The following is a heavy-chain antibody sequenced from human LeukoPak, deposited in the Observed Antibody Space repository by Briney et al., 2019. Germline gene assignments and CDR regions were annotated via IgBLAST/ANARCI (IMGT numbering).Heavy chain of an antibody. V-gene: IGHV4-59*01. Sequence: SETLSLTCTVSGGSISSYYWSWIRQPPGKGLEWIGYIYYSGSTNYNPSLKSRVTISVDTSKNQFSLKLSSVTAADTAVYYCARDQRDSGYEWGVDYWGQGTLVTVSS. CDR2: IYYSGST. CDR1: GGSISSYY. J-gene: IGHJ4*02. CDR3: ARDQRDSGYEWGVDY. D-gene: IGHD5-12*01.